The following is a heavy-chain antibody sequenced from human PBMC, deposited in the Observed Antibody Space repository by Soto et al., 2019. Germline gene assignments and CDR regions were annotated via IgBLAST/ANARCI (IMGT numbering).Heavy chain of an antibody. CDR1: GDSISSSGYY. V-gene: IGHV4-31*03. CDR3: ARDSDYYSSGSFDY. D-gene: IGHD3-10*01. J-gene: IGHJ4*02. Sequence: TLSLTCSVSGDSISSSGYYWSWIRQRPGKGLEWIGNIYYSGSSYNNPSLKSRVTISVNTSKNQFSLNLRSVTAADTAVYYCARDSDYYSSGSFDYWGQGTLVTVSS. CDR2: IYYSGSS.